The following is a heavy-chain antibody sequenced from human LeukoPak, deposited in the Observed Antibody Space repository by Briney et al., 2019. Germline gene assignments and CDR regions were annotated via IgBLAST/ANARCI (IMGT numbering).Heavy chain of an antibody. CDR3: ARNNNLVGATNNDAFYV. Sequence: PSETLSLTCTVSGGSFRSHYWSWIRQPPGKGLEWIAYIYYSGSTSYNSSLKSRVTISVDTSKNQFSLKLRSVTAADTAVYYCARNNNLVGATNNDAFYVWGQGTMVTVSS. D-gene: IGHD1-26*01. J-gene: IGHJ3*01. V-gene: IGHV4-59*11. CDR2: IYYSGST. CDR1: GGSFRSHY.